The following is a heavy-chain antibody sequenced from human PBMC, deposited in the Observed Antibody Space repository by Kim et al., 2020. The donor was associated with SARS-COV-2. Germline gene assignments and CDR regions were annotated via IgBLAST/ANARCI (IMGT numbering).Heavy chain of an antibody. V-gene: IGHV7-4-1*02. CDR3: TRDIYGSGRNFDY. J-gene: IGHJ4*02. Sequence: ASVKVSCKASGYTFSNYAMNWVRQAPGQGLEWMGGINTNTGNPTYAQGFTGRFVFSLDTSVSTVYLQISSLKAEDTAVYYCTRDIYGSGRNFDYWGQGTL. CDR2: INTNTGNP. CDR1: GYTFSNYA. D-gene: IGHD3-10*01.